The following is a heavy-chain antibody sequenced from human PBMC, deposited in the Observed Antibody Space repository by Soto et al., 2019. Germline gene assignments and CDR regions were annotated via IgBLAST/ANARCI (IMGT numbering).Heavy chain of an antibody. CDR2: ISSSSSTI. Sequence: PGGSLRLSCAASGFTFSSYSMNWVRQAPGKGLEWVSYISSSSSTIYYADSVKGRFTISRDNAKNSLYLQMNSLRAEDTAVYYCARANSRYYFDYWGQGTLVTVSS. J-gene: IGHJ4*02. V-gene: IGHV3-48*01. CDR1: GFTFSSYS. CDR3: ARANSRYYFDY.